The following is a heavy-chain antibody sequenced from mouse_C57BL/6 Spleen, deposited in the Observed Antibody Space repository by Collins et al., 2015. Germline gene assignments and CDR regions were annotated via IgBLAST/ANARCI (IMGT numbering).Heavy chain of an antibody. D-gene: IGHD2-3*01. Sequence: EVQLQQSGPELVKPGASVKISCKASGYTFTDYYMNWVKQSHGKSLEWIGDINPNNGGISYNQKFKGKATLTVDKSSSTAYMELRSLTSEDSAVYYCARSGDGYFAMDYWGQGTSVTVSS. J-gene: IGHJ4*01. CDR1: GYTFTDYY. CDR2: INPNNGGI. CDR3: ARSGDGYFAMDY. V-gene: IGHV1-26*01.